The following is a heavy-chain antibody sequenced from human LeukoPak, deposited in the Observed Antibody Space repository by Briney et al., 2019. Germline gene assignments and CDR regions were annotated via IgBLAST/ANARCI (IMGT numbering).Heavy chain of an antibody. D-gene: IGHD2-21*01. Sequence: GGSLRLSCTASGFSFSSFWMSWVRQAPGKGLEWVANIKDDGSVKNHVDSLKGRFSISRDNARNSLYLQISSPRAEDTAVYYCAREVVATASAFDCWGQGTLVTVSS. CDR3: AREVVATASAFDC. V-gene: IGHV3-7*03. CDR2: IKDDGSVK. CDR1: GFSFSSFW. J-gene: IGHJ4*02.